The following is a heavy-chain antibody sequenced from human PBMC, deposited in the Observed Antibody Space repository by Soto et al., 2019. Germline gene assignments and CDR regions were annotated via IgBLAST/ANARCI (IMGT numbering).Heavy chain of an antibody. J-gene: IGHJ6*02. V-gene: IGHV4-34*01. CDR2: INHSGST. Sequence: PSETLSLTCAVYGGSFSGYYWSWIRQPPGKGLEWIGEINHSGSTNYNPSLKSRVTISVDTSKNQFSLKLSSVTAADTAVYYCARGGEGYDYGDYYDYYYYYGMDVWGQGTTVTVSS. D-gene: IGHD4-17*01. CDR1: GGSFSGYY. CDR3: ARGGEGYDYGDYYDYYYYYGMDV.